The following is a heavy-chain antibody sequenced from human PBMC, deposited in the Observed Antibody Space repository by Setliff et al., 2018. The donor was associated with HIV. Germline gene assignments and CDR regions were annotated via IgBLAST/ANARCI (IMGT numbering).Heavy chain of an antibody. J-gene: IGHJ2*01. V-gene: IGHV4-34*01. Sequence: PSETLSLTCAVYNGSFSGYYWTWVRQSPGKGLEWIGEINHGGTTYYNPSLKSRVTISVDTSKNQFSLKLSSVTAADTAVYHCARPSTGGGYNYWYFDLWGRGTLVTVSS. CDR3: ARPSTGGGYNYWYFDL. CDR1: NGSFSGYY. CDR2: INHGGTT. D-gene: IGHD5-12*01.